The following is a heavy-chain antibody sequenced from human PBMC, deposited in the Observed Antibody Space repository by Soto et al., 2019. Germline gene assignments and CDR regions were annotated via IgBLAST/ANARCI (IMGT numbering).Heavy chain of an antibody. CDR2: IFHDGNT. V-gene: IGHV4-4*02. CDR1: GASIGSGGW. CDR3: ARHEGWTGPDQ. Sequence: SETLSLTCAVSGASIGSGGWWSWVRQPPGKGLEWIAEIFHDGNTNYSPSLKSRVTISVDKSQNQFSLNVYSVTAADTAVYYCARHEGWTGPDQWGQGTLVTAPQ. D-gene: IGHD2-8*02. J-gene: IGHJ5*02.